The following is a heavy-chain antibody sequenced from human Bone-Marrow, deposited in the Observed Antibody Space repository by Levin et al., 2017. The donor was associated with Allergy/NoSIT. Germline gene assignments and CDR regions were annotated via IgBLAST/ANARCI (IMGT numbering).Heavy chain of an antibody. CDR2: INRDGGDG. V-gene: IGHV3-7*02. J-gene: IGHJ4*02. CDR1: GFTCSGYW. D-gene: IGHD2-21*01. CDR3: ARNVAWSFEF. Sequence: GESLTLSCASSGFTCSGYWRAWVRQAPGKGLEWVANINRDGGDGYYVDSVKGRFTISRDNARNSLDLQMNSLRVEDTAVYYCARNVAWSFEFWGQGTLVTVSS.